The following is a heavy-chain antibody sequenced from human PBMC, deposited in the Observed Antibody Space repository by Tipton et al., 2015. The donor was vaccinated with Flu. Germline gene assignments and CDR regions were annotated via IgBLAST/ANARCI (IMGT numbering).Heavy chain of an antibody. V-gene: IGHV3-33*01. CDR1: GFTFSSYG. Sequence: SLRLSCAASGFTFSSYGMHWVRQAPGKGLEWVAVIWYDGSNKYYADSVKGRFTISRDNSKNTLYLQMNSLRAEDTAVYYCAREGVGGYCSGGSCYRNYYMDVWGKGTTVTVSS. D-gene: IGHD2-15*01. J-gene: IGHJ6*03. CDR3: AREGVGGYCSGGSCYRNYYMDV. CDR2: IWYDGSNK.